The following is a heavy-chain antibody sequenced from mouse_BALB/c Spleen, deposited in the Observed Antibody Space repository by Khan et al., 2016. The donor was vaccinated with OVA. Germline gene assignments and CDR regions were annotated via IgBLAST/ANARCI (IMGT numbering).Heavy chain of an antibody. D-gene: IGHD1-1*01. Sequence: VQLKESGPELVKPGASVKISCKASGYSFTGYFMNWVMQSHGKSLEWIGRINPHFGETFYNPKFQDKATFTVDESSSTVHMELRSLASEDSVVFYCARVYGSGFDYWGQGTTVTVSS. V-gene: IGHV1-20*02. CDR1: GYSFTGYF. CDR2: INPHFGET. CDR3: ARVYGSGFDY. J-gene: IGHJ2*01.